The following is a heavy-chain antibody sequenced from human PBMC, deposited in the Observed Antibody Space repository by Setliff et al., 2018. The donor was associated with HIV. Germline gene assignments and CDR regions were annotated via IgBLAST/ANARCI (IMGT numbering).Heavy chain of an antibody. J-gene: IGHJ4*02. CDR2: INAGNGNT. CDR3: ARTDYGGNSGGNYFDY. V-gene: IGHV1-3*01. D-gene: IGHD4-17*01. Sequence: ASVKVSCKASGYTFTSYAMHWVRQAPGQRLEWMGWINAGNGNTKYSQKFQGRVTMTTDTATSTAYMEVRSLRSDDTAVYYCARTDYGGNSGGNYFDYWGQGSLVTVS. CDR1: GYTFTSYA.